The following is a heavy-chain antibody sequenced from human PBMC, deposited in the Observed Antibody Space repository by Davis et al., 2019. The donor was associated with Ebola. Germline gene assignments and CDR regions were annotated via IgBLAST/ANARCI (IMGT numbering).Heavy chain of an antibody. Sequence: GESLKISCAASGFTFSSYWMSWVRQAPGKGLEWVANIKQDGSEKYYVDSVKGRFTISRDNAKNSLYLQMNSLRAEDTAVYYCARAPLPLGDIVVVPAAIRPTVYYYYGMDVWGQGTTVTVSS. CDR3: ARAPLPLGDIVVVPAAIRPTVYYYYGMDV. D-gene: IGHD2-2*02. J-gene: IGHJ6*02. CDR2: IKQDGSEK. CDR1: GFTFSSYW. V-gene: IGHV3-7*04.